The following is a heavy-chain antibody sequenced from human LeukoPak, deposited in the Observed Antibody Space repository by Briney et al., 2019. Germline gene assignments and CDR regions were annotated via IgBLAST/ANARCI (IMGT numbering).Heavy chain of an antibody. V-gene: IGHV4-4*07. CDR3: ARTLGDCSSTSCYTSPYFDY. J-gene: IGHJ4*02. CDR2: IYTSGST. D-gene: IGHD2-2*02. CDR1: GGSISSYY. Sequence: KSSETLSLTCTVSGGSISSYYWSWIRQPAGKGLEWIGRIYTSGSTNYNPSLKSRVTMSVDTSKNQFSLKLSSVTAADTAVYYCARTLGDCSSTSCYTSPYFDYWDQGTLVTVSS.